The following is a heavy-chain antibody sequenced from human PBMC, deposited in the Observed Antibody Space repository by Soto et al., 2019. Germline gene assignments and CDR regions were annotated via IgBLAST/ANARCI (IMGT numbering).Heavy chain of an antibody. J-gene: IGHJ5*02. CDR1: GGSFSGYY. CDR2: INHSGST. CDR3: ARGWSIAARRWFDP. V-gene: IGHV4-34*01. Sequence: SETLSLTCAVYGGSFSGYYWSWIRQPPGKGLEWIGEINHSGSTNYNPSLKSRVTISVDTSKNQFSLKLSSVTAAGTAVYYCARGWSIAARRWFDPWGQGTLVTVSS. D-gene: IGHD6-6*01.